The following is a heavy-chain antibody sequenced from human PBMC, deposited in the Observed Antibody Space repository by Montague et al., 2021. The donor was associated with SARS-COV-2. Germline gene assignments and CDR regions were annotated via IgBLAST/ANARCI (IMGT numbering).Heavy chain of an antibody. CDR2: ISHNGST. J-gene: IGHJ6*02. D-gene: IGHD2-2*01. CDR3: ARVPYRLLFVPRYYGMDV. CDR1: GGSLSGYY. V-gene: IGHV4-34*01. Sequence: SKTLSLTCAVYGGSLSGYYWSWFRQPPGEGLEWIAEISHNGSTSYNPSLKSRVTISVDTSKNQFSLKLSSATAADTAVYYCARVPYRLLFVPRYYGMDVWGQGTTVTVSS.